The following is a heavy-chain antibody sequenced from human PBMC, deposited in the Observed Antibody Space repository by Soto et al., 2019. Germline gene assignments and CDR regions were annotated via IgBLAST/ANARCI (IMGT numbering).Heavy chain of an antibody. Sequence: QVQLQESGPGLVKPSETLSLTCIVSGGSLSRYYWTWIRQPAGKGLEWIGRISTSGSTNYNPSLKRGVTMSVDRSKNQFSLKLSSVGAGDTAVYYCAAYSSALGTFDIWGQGTKVTVSS. CDR2: ISTSGST. CDR1: GGSLSRYY. CDR3: AAYSSALGTFDI. V-gene: IGHV4-4*07. D-gene: IGHD6-25*01. J-gene: IGHJ3*02.